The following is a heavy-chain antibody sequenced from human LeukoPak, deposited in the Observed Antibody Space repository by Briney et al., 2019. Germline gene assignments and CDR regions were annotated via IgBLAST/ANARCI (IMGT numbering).Heavy chain of an antibody. CDR2: IYYSGST. J-gene: IGHJ4*02. D-gene: IGHD1-1*01. Sequence: SETLSLTCTVSGGSISSYYWSWIRQPPGKGLEWIGYIYYSGSTNYNPSLKSRISMSIDTSRSQFSLNLRSVTAADTAVYYCARYVPVRTGTTRASFDYWGLGTLVTVSS. CDR3: ARYVPVRTGTTRASFDY. V-gene: IGHV4-59*12. CDR1: GGSISSYY.